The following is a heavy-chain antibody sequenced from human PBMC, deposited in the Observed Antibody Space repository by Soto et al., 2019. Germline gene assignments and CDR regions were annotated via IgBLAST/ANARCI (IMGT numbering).Heavy chain of an antibody. CDR2: ISSSGSTI. D-gene: IGHD2-2*01. J-gene: IGHJ6*02. Sequence: GGSLRLSCAASGFTFSSYEMNWVRQAPGKGLEWVSYISSSGSTIYYADSVKGRFTISRDNAKNSLYLQMNSLRAEDTVVYYCARDVPAAIYYYYGMDVWGQGTTVTVSS. V-gene: IGHV3-48*03. CDR3: ARDVPAAIYYYYGMDV. CDR1: GFTFSSYE.